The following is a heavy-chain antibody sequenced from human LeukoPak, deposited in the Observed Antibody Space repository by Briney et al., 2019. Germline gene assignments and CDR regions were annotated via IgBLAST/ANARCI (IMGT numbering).Heavy chain of an antibody. J-gene: IGHJ4*02. CDR3: TRAPHPRCSSSGCYLDY. CDR2: IQAKAYGGAA. Sequence: GGSLRLSCSTSGFTFGDYAMSWVRQAPGKGLEWVRFIQAKAYGGAAKYAASVNGRFSIWRDDSQSIANLQMNDLKAEDTAVYYCTRAPHPRCSSSGCYLDYWGQGTLVTVSS. D-gene: IGHD2-2*01. V-gene: IGHV3-49*04. CDR1: GFTFGDYA.